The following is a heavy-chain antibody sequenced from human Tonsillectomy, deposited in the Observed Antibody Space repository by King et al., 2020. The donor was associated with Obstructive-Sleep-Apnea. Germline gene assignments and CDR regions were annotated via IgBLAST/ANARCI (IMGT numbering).Heavy chain of an antibody. CDR1: GGSISSSSYY. J-gene: IGHJ3*02. Sequence: QLQESGPGLVKPSETLSLTCTVSGGSISSSSYYWGWIRQPPWKGLEWIGSIYYSGSPYYNPSLQSRVTISVDTSKNQFTLKLSSLTAADTAVYYCAREGGSDAFDIWGQGTMVTVSS. V-gene: IGHV4-39*06. CDR3: AREGGSDAFDI. CDR2: IYYSGSP.